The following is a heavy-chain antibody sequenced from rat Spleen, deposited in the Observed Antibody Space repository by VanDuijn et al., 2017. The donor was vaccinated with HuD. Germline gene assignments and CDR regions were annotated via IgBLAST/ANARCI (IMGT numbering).Heavy chain of an antibody. D-gene: IGHD1-9*01. CDR1: GFTFSNFA. Sequence: EVQLVESGGGLVQPGRSLKLSCAASGFTFSNFAMAWVRQAPTKGLEWVATISSDGRRNYYRDSVKGRFTISRDKSKSSLSLQMDSRRSENTATYYCARHGYNSYFEYGRQGVMVTVSA. J-gene: IGHJ2*01. V-gene: IGHV5-29*01. CDR3: ARHGYNSYFEY. CDR2: ISSDGRRN.